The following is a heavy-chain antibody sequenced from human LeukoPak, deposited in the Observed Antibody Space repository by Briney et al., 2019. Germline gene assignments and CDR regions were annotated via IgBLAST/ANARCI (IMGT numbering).Heavy chain of an antibody. J-gene: IGHJ4*02. CDR3: ARAHPGKRWLQFPPQWDY. V-gene: IGHV4-39*07. D-gene: IGHD5-24*01. CDR2: IYYSGST. CDR1: GGSISSSSYY. Sequence: SETLSLTCTVSGGSISSSSYYWGWIRQPPGKGLEWIGSIYYSGSTYYNPSLKSRVTISVDTSKNQFSLKLSSVTAADTAVYYCARAHPGKRWLQFPPQWDYWGQGTLVTVSS.